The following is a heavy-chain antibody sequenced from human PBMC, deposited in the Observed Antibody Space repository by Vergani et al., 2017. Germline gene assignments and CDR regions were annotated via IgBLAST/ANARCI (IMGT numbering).Heavy chain of an antibody. V-gene: IGHV5-51*01. CDR3: TRRSASGWYGGYDF. CDR1: GYTFTNYW. Sequence: EVQLVQSGAEVKKPGESLQISCKTSGYTFTNYWIGWVRQLPGKGLEWMGIIYPGDSDTRYSPSFQGQVTISADRSISTAYLQWSSLKASDSAMYYCTRRSASGWYGGYDFWGLGSQVTVSP. D-gene: IGHD6-19*01. CDR2: IYPGDSDT. J-gene: IGHJ4*02.